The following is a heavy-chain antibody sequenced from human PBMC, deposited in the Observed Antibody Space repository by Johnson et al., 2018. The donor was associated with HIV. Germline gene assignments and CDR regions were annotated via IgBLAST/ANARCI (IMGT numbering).Heavy chain of an antibody. V-gene: IGHV3-66*01. CDR3: ARGVQQFGAPGAFDI. Sequence: VQLVESGGGLVQPGGSLRLSCAASGFTVSSNYMSWVRQAPGKGLEWVSVIYSGGSTYYADSVKGRFTISRDNAKDSLYRQMNSLRAEDTALYYCARGVQQFGAPGAFDIWGQGTVVTVSS. J-gene: IGHJ3*02. D-gene: IGHD3-16*01. CDR2: IYSGGST. CDR1: GFTVSSNY.